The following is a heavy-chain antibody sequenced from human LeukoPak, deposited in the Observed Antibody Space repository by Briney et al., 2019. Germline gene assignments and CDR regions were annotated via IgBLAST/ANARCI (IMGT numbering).Heavy chain of an antibody. CDR2: IVPNSGGT. CDR3: ARDRYGDGFAHFDY. Sequence: ASVKVSCKASGYTFTGNYMHWVRQAPGQGLEWMGWIVPNSGGTNYAPKFQGRVTMTRDTSISTAYMELSRLTSDDTAVYYCARDRYGDGFAHFDYWGQGALVTVSS. D-gene: IGHD5-24*01. CDR1: GYTFTGNY. J-gene: IGHJ4*02. V-gene: IGHV1-2*02.